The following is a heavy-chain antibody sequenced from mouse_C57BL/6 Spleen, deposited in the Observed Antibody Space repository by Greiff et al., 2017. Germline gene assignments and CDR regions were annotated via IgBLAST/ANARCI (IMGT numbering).Heavy chain of an antibody. CDR2: INPSNGGT. CDR1: GYTFTSYW. J-gene: IGHJ3*01. D-gene: IGHD1-1*02. V-gene: IGHV1-53*01. Sequence: VQLQQPGTELVKPGASVKMSCKASGYTFTSYWMHWVKQRPGQGLEWIGNINPSNGGTNYNEKFKSKATLTVDKSSSTAYMQLSSLTSEDSAVYYCARSGGGSSSWFAYWGQGTLVTVSA. CDR3: ARSGGGSSSWFAY.